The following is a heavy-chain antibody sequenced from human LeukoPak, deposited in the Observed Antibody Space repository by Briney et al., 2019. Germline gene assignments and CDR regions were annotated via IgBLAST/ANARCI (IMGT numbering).Heavy chain of an antibody. CDR2: IKQDGSEK. D-gene: IGHD6-19*01. CDR1: GFTFSSYW. CDR3: AGGTIAVAGSDY. V-gene: IGHV3-7*01. Sequence: PGGSLRLSCAASGFTFSSYWMSWVRQAPGKGLEWVANIKQDGSEKYYVDSVKGGFTISSDNARNSLYLQMNSLRAEDTAVYYCAGGTIAVAGSDYWGQGTLVTVSS. J-gene: IGHJ4*02.